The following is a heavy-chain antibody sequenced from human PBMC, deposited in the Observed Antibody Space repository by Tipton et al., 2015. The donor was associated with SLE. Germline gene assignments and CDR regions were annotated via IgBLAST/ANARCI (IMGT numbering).Heavy chain of an antibody. D-gene: IGHD3-10*01. CDR3: ARNPITMVRGVIPGAFDI. Sequence: TLSLTCNVSGGSISSSSSTWIRQSPGMGLGCMASIYVAGKTNYNPSLRSRITISVDTSKNHFSMNLTSVTAADTAVYYCARNPITMVRGVIPGAFDIWGQGTMVTVSS. CDR2: IYVAGKT. J-gene: IGHJ3*02. V-gene: IGHV4-4*08. CDR1: GGSISSSS.